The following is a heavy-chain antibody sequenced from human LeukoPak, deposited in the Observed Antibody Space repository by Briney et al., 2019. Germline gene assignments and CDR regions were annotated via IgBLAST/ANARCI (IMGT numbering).Heavy chain of an antibody. CDR2: IYYSGST. V-gene: IGHV4-39*07. J-gene: IGHJ6*02. CDR3: ATYYSSGFGGMDV. Sequence: SETLSLTCTVSGGSISSSSYYWGWIRQPPGKGLEWIGSIYYSGSTNYNPSLKSRVTISVDTSKNQFSLKLSSVTAADTAVYYCATYYSSGFGGMDVWGQGTTVTVSS. CDR1: GGSISSSSYY. D-gene: IGHD6-19*01.